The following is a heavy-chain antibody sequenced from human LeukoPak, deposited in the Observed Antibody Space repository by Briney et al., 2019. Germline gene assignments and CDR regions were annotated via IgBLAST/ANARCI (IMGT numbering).Heavy chain of an antibody. Sequence: GGSLSLSWAASGFTVSIELMSWVRLAPGGGLECGANITEDVSEDNYMDCGTGRFTVDRDTANNSLFLQMTSRRGKDTAVYVCARGNTNRNALDLWGQGTMVSISS. J-gene: IGHJ3*01. D-gene: IGHD1/OR15-1a*01. CDR2: ITEDVSED. CDR3: ARGNTNRNALDL. CDR1: GFTVSIEL. V-gene: IGHV3-7*01.